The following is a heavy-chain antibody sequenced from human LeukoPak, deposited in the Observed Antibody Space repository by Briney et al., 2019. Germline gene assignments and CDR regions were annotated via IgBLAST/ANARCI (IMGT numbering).Heavy chain of an antibody. CDR1: GDSVSRSDSY. D-gene: IGHD3-22*01. CDR2: IYYSGRT. J-gene: IGHJ1*01. Sequence: SETLSLTCSVSGDSVSRSDSYWDWIRQPPGKGLEWIGTIYYSGRTYYSPSLKSRFTMSVDPSNHQFSLNLRSVTAADTAVYYCARRRYYDGSGYLEWGQGTLLSVSS. CDR3: ARRRYYDGSGYLE. V-gene: IGHV4-39*01.